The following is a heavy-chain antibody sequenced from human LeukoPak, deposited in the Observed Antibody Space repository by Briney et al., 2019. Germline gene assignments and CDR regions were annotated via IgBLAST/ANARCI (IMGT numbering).Heavy chain of an antibody. D-gene: IGHD2-21*01. CDR3: AKYLIAAANAYFDY. Sequence: GGSLRLSCAASGFSVTSDYMSWVRQAPGKGLEWVSGISGGGGSTYYADSVKGRFTISRDESKNTLYLQMNSLRAEDTAVYYCAKYLIAAANAYFDYWGQGTLVTVSS. CDR1: GFSVTSDY. J-gene: IGHJ4*02. CDR2: ISGGGGST. V-gene: IGHV3-23*01.